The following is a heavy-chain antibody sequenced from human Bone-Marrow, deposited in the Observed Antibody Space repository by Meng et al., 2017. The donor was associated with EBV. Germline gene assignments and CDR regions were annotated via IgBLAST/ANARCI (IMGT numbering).Heavy chain of an antibody. Sequence: QVQLGQSGAEVKKPGSSVKVSRKGSGDSFNNFGISWVRQAPGQGLEWMGDITPVFGVANYAESFQGRVTISADTSTRTTYMDLSSLRSDDTAVYYCVRDLWLRIGECVWGQGTLVTVSS. CDR2: ITPVFGVA. V-gene: IGHV1-69*17. D-gene: IGHD5-12*01. CDR1: GDSFNNFG. CDR3: VRDLWLRIGECV. J-gene: IGHJ4*02.